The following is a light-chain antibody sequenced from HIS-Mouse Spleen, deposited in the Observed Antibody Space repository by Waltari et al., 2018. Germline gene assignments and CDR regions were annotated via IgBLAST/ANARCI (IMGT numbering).Light chain of an antibody. Sequence: QSALTQPPSASGSPGQSVTISCTGTSSDVGGYNFVSWYQQHPGNAPKLMISEVSKRPSGVPDRFSGSKSGNTASLTVSGLQAEDEADYYCSSYAGSNNYVFGTGTKVTVL. V-gene: IGLV2-8*01. J-gene: IGLJ1*01. CDR2: EVS. CDR1: SSDVGGYNF. CDR3: SSYAGSNNYV.